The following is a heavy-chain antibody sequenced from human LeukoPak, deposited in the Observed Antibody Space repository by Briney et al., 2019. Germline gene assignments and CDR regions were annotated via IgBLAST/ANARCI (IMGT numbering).Heavy chain of an antibody. CDR2: ISYDGSNK. CDR1: GFTFSSYA. V-gene: IGHV3-30-3*01. J-gene: IGHJ6*02. Sequence: PGGSLRLSCAASGFTFSSYAMHWVRQAPGKGLEWVAVISYDGSNKYYADSVKGRFTISRDNSKNTLYLQMNSLRAEDTAVYYCASHEEALYYYYGMDVWGQGTTVTVSS. CDR3: ASHEEALYYYYGMDV.